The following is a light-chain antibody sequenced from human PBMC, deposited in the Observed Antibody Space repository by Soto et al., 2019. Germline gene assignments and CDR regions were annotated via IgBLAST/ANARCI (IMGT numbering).Light chain of an antibody. J-gene: IGKJ1*01. CDR2: AAS. CDR3: QQSDRPPWT. CDR1: HSFSSY. Sequence: DIQMTQAPSSLSASVGDRVTITCRTSHSFSSYLNWYQQKPGKAPKLLIYAASSLESGVPARFSGSVARSDFTLPISSLQPEDLATYSCQQSDRPPWTCGQGTRVYIK. V-gene: IGKV1-39*01.